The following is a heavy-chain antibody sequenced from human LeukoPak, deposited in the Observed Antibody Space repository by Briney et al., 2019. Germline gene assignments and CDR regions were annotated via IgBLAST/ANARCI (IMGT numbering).Heavy chain of an antibody. J-gene: IGHJ4*02. V-gene: IGHV3-20*04. CDR1: GFTFDDYG. Sequence: GGSLRLSCAASGFTFDDYGMSWVRQAPGKGLEWVSGINWNGGSTGYADSVKGRFTISRDNAKNSLYLQMNSLRAEDTALYYCARGNRFGGYSNYGFDYWGQGTLVTVSS. D-gene: IGHD4-11*01. CDR2: INWNGGST. CDR3: ARGNRFGGYSNYGFDY.